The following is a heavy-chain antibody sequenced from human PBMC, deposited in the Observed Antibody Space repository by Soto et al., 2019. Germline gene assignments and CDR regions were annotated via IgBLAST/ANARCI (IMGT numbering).Heavy chain of an antibody. D-gene: IGHD1-20*01. V-gene: IGHV4-39*01. Sequence: SETLSLTCTVSGASISVHSYYWTWIRQPPGKGLEWIGSSYYSGTTYFNPSLKSRATISVDTSKNQFSLRLTSVTAADTAIYYCTRRYNWNDNYFGPWGQGTLVTVSS. J-gene: IGHJ5*02. CDR2: SYYSGTT. CDR3: TRRYNWNDNYFGP. CDR1: GASISVHSYY.